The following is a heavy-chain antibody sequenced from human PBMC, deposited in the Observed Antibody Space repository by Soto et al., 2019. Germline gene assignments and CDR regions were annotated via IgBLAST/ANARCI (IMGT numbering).Heavy chain of an antibody. CDR2: MNPDSGDT. V-gene: IGHV1-8*01. CDR3: VRQPGGVATPGDDY. Sequence: QVQLVQSGAEGKKPGASVKVSCEASGYPFSAFDINWVRQAGGQGLEWMGWMNPDSGDTAFAQRFQDRITMTRSTSISTAYMELSRLTSDDTAVYFWVRQPGGVATPGDDYWGQGTLVTVSS. CDR1: GYPFSAFD. J-gene: IGHJ4*02. D-gene: IGHD2-15*01.